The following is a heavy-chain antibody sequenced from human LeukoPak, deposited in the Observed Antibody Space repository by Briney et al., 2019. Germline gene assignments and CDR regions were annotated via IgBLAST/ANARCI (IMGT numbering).Heavy chain of an antibody. V-gene: IGHV3-33*06. Sequence: GGSRRLSCAASGFTFSRYGMHWVRQAPGKGLEWVAVIWHDGSYEYYADSVKGRFTISRDSSKNTLYLQMNSLRAEDTAVYYCGKDGVGATSLDCWGQGTLVTVSS. CDR2: IWHDGSYE. J-gene: IGHJ4*02. CDR3: GKDGVGATSLDC. CDR1: GFTFSRYG. D-gene: IGHD1-26*01.